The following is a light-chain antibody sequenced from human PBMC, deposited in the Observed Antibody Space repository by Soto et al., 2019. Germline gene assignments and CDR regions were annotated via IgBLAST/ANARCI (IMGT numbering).Light chain of an antibody. Sequence: DIQMTQSPSTLSASVGDRVTITCRASQSISSWLAWYQQKPGKAPKLLIYKASSLESGVPSRFSGSGSGTEFTLTISSLQPDDFATYYSQQYQSYPLTFGGRTKVEIK. J-gene: IGKJ4*01. V-gene: IGKV1-5*03. CDR2: KAS. CDR1: QSISSW. CDR3: QQYQSYPLT.